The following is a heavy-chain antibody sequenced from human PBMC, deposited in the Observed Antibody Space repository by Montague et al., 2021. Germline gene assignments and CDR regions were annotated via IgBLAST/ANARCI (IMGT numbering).Heavy chain of an antibody. CDR3: ARSLYCKVCSCYSGFDP. D-gene: IGHD2-2*01. V-gene: IGHV4-39*01. Sequence: SETLSLTCTVSGGSTSSTSYYWGWIRQPPGKELEFIGVIYYNGSTYHNPSLKSRVTVSIDTSKNQFSLKLISVTAADTAVYFCARSLYCKVCSCYSGFDPWGQGTLVTVSS. CDR1: GGSTSSTSYY. CDR2: IYYNGST. J-gene: IGHJ5*02.